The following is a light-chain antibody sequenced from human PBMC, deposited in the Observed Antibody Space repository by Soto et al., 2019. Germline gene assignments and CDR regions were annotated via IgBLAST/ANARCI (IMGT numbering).Light chain of an antibody. CDR3: QQYGSSPLGYT. CDR1: QSVSSSY. CDR2: GAS. J-gene: IGKJ2*01. V-gene: IGKV3-20*01. Sequence: EIVLTQSPGTLSLSPGERATLSCRASQSVSSSYLAWYQQKPGQAPRLLIYGASSRATGIPDRFSGSGSGTDFTLTISRLEPEDFAVYYCQQYGSSPLGYTFGQGTKLEIK.